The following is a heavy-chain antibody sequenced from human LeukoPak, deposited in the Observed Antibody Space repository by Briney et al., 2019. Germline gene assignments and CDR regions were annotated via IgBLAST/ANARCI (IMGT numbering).Heavy chain of an antibody. CDR1: GFTFGDYA. CDR2: IRSKAYGGTT. D-gene: IGHD3-9*01. CDR3: TRAGRYFDWLQDKFDY. J-gene: IGHJ4*02. Sequence: PGGSLRLSCTASGFTFGDYAMSWFRQAPGKGLEWVGFIRSKAYGGTTEYAASVKGRFTISRDDSKSIAYLQMNSLKTEDTAVYYCTRAGRYFDWLQDKFDYWGQGTLVTVSS. V-gene: IGHV3-49*03.